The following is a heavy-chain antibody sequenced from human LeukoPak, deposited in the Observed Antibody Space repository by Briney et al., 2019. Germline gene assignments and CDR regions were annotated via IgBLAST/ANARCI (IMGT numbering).Heavy chain of an antibody. D-gene: IGHD6-13*01. CDR3: ARFDGSSWSYYYYGMDV. CDR1: GGSISSSSYY. J-gene: IGHJ6*02. V-gene: IGHV4-39*07. CDR2: IYYSGSI. Sequence: PSETLSLTCTVSGGSISSSSYYWGWIRQPPGKGLEWIGSIYYSGSIYYNPSLKSRVTISVDKSKNQFSLKLSSVTAADTAVYYCARFDGSSWSYYYYGMDVWGQGTTVTVSS.